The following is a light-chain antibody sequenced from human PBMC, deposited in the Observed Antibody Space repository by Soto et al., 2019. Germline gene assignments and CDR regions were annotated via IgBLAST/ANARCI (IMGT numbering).Light chain of an antibody. J-gene: IGKJ1*01. CDR3: QQYNSFWT. CDR2: AAS. Sequence: DIQMTQSPSSLSASVGDRVTITCRASQSINNYLNWYQQKPGKVPKLLIYAASSLQSGVPSRFSGSGSGTDFTLTISSLQPEDFATYYCQQYNSFWTFGQGTKVDIK. V-gene: IGKV1-39*01. CDR1: QSINNY.